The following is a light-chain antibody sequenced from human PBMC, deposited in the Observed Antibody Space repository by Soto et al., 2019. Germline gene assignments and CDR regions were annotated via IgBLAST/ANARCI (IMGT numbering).Light chain of an antibody. J-gene: IGLJ1*01. V-gene: IGLV2-14*01. Sequence: QSAPTQPASVSGSPVQSNTISCTGTSSDVGGYNYVSWYQQQPGKAPKLMIYDVSNRPSGVSTRFSGSKSGNTASLTISGLQAEDEGDYYCSSYTSSSTYVFGSGTKVTVL. CDR1: SSDVGGYNY. CDR3: SSYTSSSTYV. CDR2: DVS.